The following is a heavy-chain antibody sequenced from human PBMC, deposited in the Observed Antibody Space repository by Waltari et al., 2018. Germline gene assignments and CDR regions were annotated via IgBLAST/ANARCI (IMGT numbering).Heavy chain of an antibody. J-gene: IGHJ6*02. V-gene: IGHV4-4*02. CDR1: GGSISSSNW. Sequence: QVQLQESGPGLVKPSGTLSLTCAVSGGSISSSNWWSWVRAPPGKGLEGIGEIYHSGSTNYNPSLKSRVTISVDKSKNQFSLKLSSVTAADTAVYYCARDLVGVAAVRGSNYYYYGMDVWGQGTTVTVSS. D-gene: IGHD6-13*01. CDR2: IYHSGST. CDR3: ARDLVGVAAVRGSNYYYYGMDV.